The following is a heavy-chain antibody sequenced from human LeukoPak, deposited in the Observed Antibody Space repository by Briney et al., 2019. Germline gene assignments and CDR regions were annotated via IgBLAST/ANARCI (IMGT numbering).Heavy chain of an antibody. D-gene: IGHD5-24*01. CDR3: ARTFRSGDGYKVGYFDY. V-gene: IGHV3-23*05. J-gene: IGHJ4*02. CDR2: IYPSGNI. CDR1: GFTFSSYA. Sequence: GGSLRLSCAASGFTFSSYAMSWVRQAPGKGLEWVSLIYPSGNIYYADSVNGRFTISRDNSKNTLFLQMNSLRAEDTAIYYCARTFRSGDGYKVGYFDYWGQGTLVTVSS.